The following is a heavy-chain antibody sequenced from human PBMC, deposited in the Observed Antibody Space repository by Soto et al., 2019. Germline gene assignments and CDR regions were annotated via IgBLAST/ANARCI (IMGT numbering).Heavy chain of an antibody. Sequence: GGSLRLSCAASGFTFSDYYMDWVRQAPWKGLDWVGRIRNEANSYTAEYAASVKGRFTMSRDDSKNSLYLQMNSLKTEDTAVYYWMRVPTPLPAAIESCGQGTMVTVSS. V-gene: IGHV3-72*01. CDR1: GFTFSDYY. CDR2: IRNEANSYTA. J-gene: IGHJ3*02. D-gene: IGHD2-15*01. CDR3: MRVPTPLPAAIES.